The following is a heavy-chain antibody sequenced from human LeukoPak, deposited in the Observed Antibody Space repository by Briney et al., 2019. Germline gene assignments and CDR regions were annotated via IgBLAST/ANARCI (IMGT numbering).Heavy chain of an antibody. V-gene: IGHV3-33*01. CDR3: ARDSPGAPNDLDY. J-gene: IGHJ4*02. CDR1: GFTFSNFG. D-gene: IGHD1-1*01. Sequence: PGGSLRLSCEASGFTFSNFGMHWVRQAPGKGLEWVAVIRSDGSNKQYADSVERRFTISRDNSENMLYLQMNSLRDEDTAVYFCARDSPGAPNDLDYWGQGTLVTVSP. CDR2: IRSDGSNK.